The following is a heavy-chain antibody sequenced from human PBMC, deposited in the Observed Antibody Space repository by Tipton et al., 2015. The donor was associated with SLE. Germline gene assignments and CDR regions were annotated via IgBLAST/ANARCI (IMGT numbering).Heavy chain of an antibody. CDR1: GFTFKSYA. Sequence: SLRLSCVASGFTFKSYAMHWVRQAPGKGLEWVAVISFEGSNKYYADSVKGRFTISRDNSKNTLSLQMNSLRTEDTAMYYCARGERGAIMVTLRFEFWAQGTLVTVSS. J-gene: IGHJ4*02. CDR3: ARGERGAIMVTLRFEF. V-gene: IGHV3-30*03. D-gene: IGHD3-16*01. CDR2: ISFEGSNK.